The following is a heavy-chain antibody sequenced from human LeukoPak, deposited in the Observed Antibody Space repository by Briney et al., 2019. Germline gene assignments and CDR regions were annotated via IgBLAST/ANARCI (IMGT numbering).Heavy chain of an antibody. CDR2: IYYSGST. Sequence: SETLSLTCTVSGGSISNYYWSWIRQPPGKGLEWIGYIYYSGSTNYNPSLKSRVTISLDTSKNQFSLKLSSVTAADTAVYYCARGGRGGYSYGSDYWGQGTLVTVSS. CDR3: ARGGRGGYSYGSDY. V-gene: IGHV4-59*01. CDR1: GGSISNYY. D-gene: IGHD5-18*01. J-gene: IGHJ4*02.